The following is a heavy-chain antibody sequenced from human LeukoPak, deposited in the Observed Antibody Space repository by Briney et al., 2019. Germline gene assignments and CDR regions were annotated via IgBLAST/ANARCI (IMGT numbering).Heavy chain of an antibody. J-gene: IGHJ5*02. Sequence: SETLSLTCSVSGYSLSDGFYWAWIRQPPGKGLEWIGTIYHTGNTFYNPSLESRITISVDTSKNQFSLKLTSVTATDTAVYYCATSGVLYWIQTWGQGTLVTVSS. CDR1: GYSLSDGFY. D-gene: IGHD2-15*01. V-gene: IGHV4-38-2*01. CDR3: ATSGVLYWIQT. CDR2: IYHTGNT.